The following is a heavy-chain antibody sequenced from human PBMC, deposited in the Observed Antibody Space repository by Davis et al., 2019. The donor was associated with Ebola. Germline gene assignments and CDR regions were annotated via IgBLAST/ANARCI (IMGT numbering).Heavy chain of an antibody. CDR3: ARVGDLFDY. V-gene: IGHV1-18*04. CDR1: GYTFTSYY. J-gene: IGHJ4*02. Sequence: AASVKVSCKASGYTFTSYYMHWVRQAPGQGPEWMGWISAYNGNTNYAQKLQGRVTMTTDTSTSTAYMELRSLRSDDTAVYYCARVGDLFDYWGQGTLVTVSS. CDR2: ISAYNGNT. D-gene: IGHD4-17*01.